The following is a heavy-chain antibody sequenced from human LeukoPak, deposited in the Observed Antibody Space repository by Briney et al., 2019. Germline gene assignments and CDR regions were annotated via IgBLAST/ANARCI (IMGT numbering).Heavy chain of an antibody. Sequence: PGGSLRLSCAASGFTFSSYEINWVRQAPGKGLEWVSYISSSGSAIYYADSVKGRFTISRDNAKKSLYLQMNSLRAEGTAVYYCARVAGSYYYFDYWGQGTLVTVSS. CDR3: ARVAGSYYYFDY. J-gene: IGHJ4*02. CDR1: GFTFSSYE. V-gene: IGHV3-48*03. CDR2: ISSSGSAI. D-gene: IGHD1-26*01.